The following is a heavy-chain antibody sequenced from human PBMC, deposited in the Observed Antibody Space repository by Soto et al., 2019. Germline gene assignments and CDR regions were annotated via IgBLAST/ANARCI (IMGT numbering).Heavy chain of an antibody. J-gene: IGHJ4*02. Sequence: RGESLKISCKASGYSFAGYWITLVRQKPGKGLEWMGRIDPSDSQTYYSPSFRGHVTISVTKSITTVFLQWSSMRASDTAMYYCDTPVYDSETGPTFQYYCDSWGQGTPVTVSS. V-gene: IGHV5-10-1*01. CDR2: IDPSDSQT. CDR3: DTPVYDSETGPTFQYYCDS. CDR1: GYSFAGYW. D-gene: IGHD1-20*01.